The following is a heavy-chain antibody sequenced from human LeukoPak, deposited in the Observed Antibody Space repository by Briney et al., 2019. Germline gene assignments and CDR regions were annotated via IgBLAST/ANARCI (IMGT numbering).Heavy chain of an antibody. D-gene: IGHD3-9*01. J-gene: IGHJ2*01. CDR1: GYIFTDYY. Sequence: GASVKVSCKASGYIFTDYYMDWVRQAPGQGLEWMGWINPNSGSTNYAQKFQGRVTMTRDTSISTAYMELSRLRSDDTAVYYCAREPHYDLLTGYALGYLDLWGRGTLLTVSS. V-gene: IGHV1-2*02. CDR3: AREPHYDLLTGYALGYLDL. CDR2: INPNSGST.